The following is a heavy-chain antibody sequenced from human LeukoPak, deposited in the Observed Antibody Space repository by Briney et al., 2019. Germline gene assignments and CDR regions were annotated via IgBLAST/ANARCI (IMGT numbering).Heavy chain of an antibody. CDR3: ARDRDSSGSYSYYFDY. V-gene: IGHV3-30-3*01. CDR1: EFTFSSYA. Sequence: GGSLRLSCAASEFTFSSYAMPWVRQAPGKGLEWVALISYDGSNKYYADSVKGRFTISRDNSKNSLYLQMNSLRVEDTAVYYCARDRDSSGSYSYYFDYWGQGTLVTVSS. J-gene: IGHJ4*02. CDR2: ISYDGSNK. D-gene: IGHD3-22*01.